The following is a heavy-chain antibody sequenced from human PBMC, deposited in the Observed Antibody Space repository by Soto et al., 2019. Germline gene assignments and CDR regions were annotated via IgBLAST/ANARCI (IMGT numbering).Heavy chain of an antibody. D-gene: IGHD5-12*01. CDR3: AKGKGGYDYYYYYGMDV. J-gene: IGHJ6*02. CDR1: GFTFSSYA. Sequence: EVQLLESGGGLVQPGGSLRLSCAASGFTFSSYAMSWVRQAPRKGLEWVSAISGSGGSTYYADSVKGRFTISRDNSKNTLYLQMNSLRAEDTAVYYCAKGKGGYDYYYYYGMDVWGQGTTVTVSS. V-gene: IGHV3-23*01. CDR2: ISGSGGST.